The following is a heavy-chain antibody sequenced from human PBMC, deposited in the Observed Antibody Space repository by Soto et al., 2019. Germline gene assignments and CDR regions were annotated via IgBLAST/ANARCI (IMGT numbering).Heavy chain of an antibody. J-gene: IGHJ6*04. CDR3: ARGLRLAYGMDV. D-gene: IGHD4-17*01. CDR1: GGSFSGYY. CDR2: INHSGST. Sequence: PSETLSLTCAVYGGSFSGYYWSWIRQPPGKGLEWIGEINHSGSTNYNPSLKSRVTISVDTSKNQFSLKLSSVTAADTAVYYCARGLRLAYGMDVWGKGTTFTVSS. V-gene: IGHV4-34*01.